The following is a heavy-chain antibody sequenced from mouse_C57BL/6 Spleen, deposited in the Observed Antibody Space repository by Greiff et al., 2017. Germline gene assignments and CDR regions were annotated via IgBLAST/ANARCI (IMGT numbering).Heavy chain of an antibody. J-gene: IGHJ2*01. CDR3: ARHGAYYFDY. CDR2: ISGGGGNT. CDR1: GFTFSSYT. V-gene: IGHV5-9*01. Sequence: EVKLMESGGGLVKPGGSLKLSCAASGFTFSSYTMSWVRQTPEKRLEWVATISGGGGNTYYPDSVKGRFTISRDNAKNTLYLQMSSLRSEDTALYYCARHGAYYFDYWGQGTTLTVSS.